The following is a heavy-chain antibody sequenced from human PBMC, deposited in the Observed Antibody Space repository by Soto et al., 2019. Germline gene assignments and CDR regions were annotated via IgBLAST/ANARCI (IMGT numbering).Heavy chain of an antibody. CDR1: GYTFTGYY. Sequence: ASVKVSCKASGYTFTGYYMHWVRQAPGQGLEWMGWINPNSGGTNYAQKFQGWVTMTRDTPISTAYMELSRLRSDDTAVHYCAREYLAAGKPSQRYYYYYGMDVWGQGTTVTVSS. D-gene: IGHD6-13*01. CDR2: INPNSGGT. J-gene: IGHJ6*02. CDR3: AREYLAAGKPSQRYYYYYGMDV. V-gene: IGHV1-2*04.